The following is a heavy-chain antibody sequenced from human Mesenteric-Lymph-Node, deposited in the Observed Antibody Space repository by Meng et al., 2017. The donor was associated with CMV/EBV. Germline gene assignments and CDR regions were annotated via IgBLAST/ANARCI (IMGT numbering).Heavy chain of an antibody. CDR1: GFTFGDYA. V-gene: IGHV3-49*04. CDR3: TREEYNWDDLISVNEY. J-gene: IGHJ4*02. Sequence: GGSLRLSCTASGFTFGDYAMTWVHQAPGKGLEWVGFIRSTTFGGTTDYAASVKGRFTISRDDSKSIAYLQMSSLTIEDTGVYFCTREEYNWDDLISVNEYWGQGTLVTVSS. CDR2: IRSTTFGGTT. D-gene: IGHD1-20*01.